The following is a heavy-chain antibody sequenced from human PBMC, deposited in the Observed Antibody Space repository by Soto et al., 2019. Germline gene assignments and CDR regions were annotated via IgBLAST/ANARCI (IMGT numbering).Heavy chain of an antibody. Sequence: GGSLRLSCAASGFTFSSYSMNWVRQVPGKGLEWVSLISWDGADTYYADSVKGRFTVSRDNAKNSLYLQMNSLTTEDTALYYCATLKALYDILTGYYPQNYYYYGMDVWGQGTTVTVSS. V-gene: IGHV3-43*01. CDR3: ATLKALYDILTGYYPQNYYYYGMDV. CDR2: ISWDGADT. D-gene: IGHD3-9*01. J-gene: IGHJ6*02. CDR1: GFTFSSYS.